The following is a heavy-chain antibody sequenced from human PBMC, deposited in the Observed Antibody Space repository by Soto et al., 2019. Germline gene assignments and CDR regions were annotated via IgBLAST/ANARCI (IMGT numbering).Heavy chain of an antibody. V-gene: IGHV4-34*01. CDR2: INHSGST. CDR3: ARDKITGLFDY. Sequence: PSETMSVTCAVYGGSIIGYYWTWISQPPGTGLEWIGEINHSGSTNYNPSLKSRVTISVDTSKNQFSLKLTSVTAADTAVYYCARDKITGLFDYWGQGTLVTVSS. J-gene: IGHJ4*02. CDR1: GGSIIGYY. D-gene: IGHD2-8*02.